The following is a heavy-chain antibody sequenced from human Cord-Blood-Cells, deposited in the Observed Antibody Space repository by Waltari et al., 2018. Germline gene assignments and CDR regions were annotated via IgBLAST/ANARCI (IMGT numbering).Heavy chain of an antibody. D-gene: IGHD7-27*01. J-gene: IGHJ4*02. CDR2: NNHSGRT. V-gene: IGHV4-34*01. CDR3: AVWGSHDY. CDR1: GGSFSGYY. Sequence: QVQLQQWGAGLLKPSETLSLTCAVYGGSFSGYYWSWIRQPPGKGLEWIGENNHSGRTTYNPSLKSRVTISVDTSKNQFSLKLSSVTAADTAVYYCAVWGSHDYWGQGTLVTVSS.